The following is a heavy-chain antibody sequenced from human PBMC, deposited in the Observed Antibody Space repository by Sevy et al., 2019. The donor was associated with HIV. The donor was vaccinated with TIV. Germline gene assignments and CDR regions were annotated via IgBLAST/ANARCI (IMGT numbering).Heavy chain of an antibody. CDR1: GFTFSSYG. J-gene: IGHJ6*03. D-gene: IGHD6-6*01. Sequence: GGSLRLSCAASGFTFSSYGMHWVRQAPGKGLEWVAVISYDGSNKYYADSVKGRFTISRDNSKNTRYLQMNSLRAEDTAVYYCAKGGYSSSPRYYYYYMDVWGKGTTVTVSS. CDR2: ISYDGSNK. CDR3: AKGGYSSSPRYYYYYMDV. V-gene: IGHV3-30*18.